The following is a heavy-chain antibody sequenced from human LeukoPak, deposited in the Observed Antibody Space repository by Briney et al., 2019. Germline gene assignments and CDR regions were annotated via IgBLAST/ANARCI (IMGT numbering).Heavy chain of an antibody. CDR3: AKDAGGITMIVVVILFDY. J-gene: IGHJ4*02. CDR2: INRDGSEK. CDR1: RFTFSDYW. D-gene: IGHD3-22*01. Sequence: GGSLRLSCAASRFTFSDYWMSWVRQAPGKGLECVANINRDGSEKYYVDSVKGRFTISRDNSKNTLYLQMNSLRAEDTAVYYCAKDAGGITMIVVVILFDYWGQGTLVTVCS. V-gene: IGHV3-7*03.